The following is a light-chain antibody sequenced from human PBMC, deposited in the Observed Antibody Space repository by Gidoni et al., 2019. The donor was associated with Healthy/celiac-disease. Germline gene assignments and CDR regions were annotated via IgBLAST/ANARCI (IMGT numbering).Light chain of an antibody. CDR2: TAS. V-gene: IGKV1-27*01. J-gene: IGKJ2*01. Sequence: DIQMTQSPSSLSASVGDRVTITCRASQGISNYLAWYQQKPGKVPKLLIFTASTLQSGVPSRFSGSGSGTDFTLTFSSLQPEDVATYYCQKYNSAPYTFXQXTKLEIK. CDR1: QGISNY. CDR3: QKYNSAPYT.